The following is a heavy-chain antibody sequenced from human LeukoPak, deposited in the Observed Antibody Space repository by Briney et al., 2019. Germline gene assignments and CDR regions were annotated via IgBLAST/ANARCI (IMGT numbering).Heavy chain of an antibody. Sequence: GGSLRLSCAASGFTFSSYSMNWVRQAPGKGLEWVSSISSSSSYIYYADSVKGRFTISRDNAKNSLYLQMNSLRAEDTAVYYCARDPVGESAFDIWGQGTMVTVSS. J-gene: IGHJ3*02. CDR1: GFTFSSYS. D-gene: IGHD1-26*01. V-gene: IGHV3-21*01. CDR2: ISSSSSYI. CDR3: ARDPVGESAFDI.